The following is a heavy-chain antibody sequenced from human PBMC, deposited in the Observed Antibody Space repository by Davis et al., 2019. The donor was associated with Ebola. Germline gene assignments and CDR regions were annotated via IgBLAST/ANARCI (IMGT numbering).Heavy chain of an antibody. Sequence: GVLKISCAASGFTFSGSAMHWVRQASGKGLEWVGRIRSKANSYATAYAASVKGRFTISRDDSKNTAYLQMNSLKTEDTAVYYCTTTTVTIDYWGQGTLVTVSS. CDR1: GFTFSGSA. D-gene: IGHD4-17*01. CDR2: IRSKANSYAT. V-gene: IGHV3-73*01. J-gene: IGHJ4*02. CDR3: TTTTVTIDY.